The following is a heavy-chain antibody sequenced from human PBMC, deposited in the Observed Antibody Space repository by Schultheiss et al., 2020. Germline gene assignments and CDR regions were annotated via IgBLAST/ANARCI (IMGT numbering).Heavy chain of an antibody. J-gene: IGHJ6*02. V-gene: IGHV3-66*02. Sequence: GGSLRLSCAASGLIVTNNYMSWVRQAPGKGLEWVSVIYSGGSTYYADSVKGRFTISRDNSKNTLYLQMNSLRAEDTAVYYCAKDEVRCSSTSCQTWGLDVWGQGTTVTVSS. D-gene: IGHD2-2*01. CDR2: IYSGGST. CDR1: GLIVTNNY. CDR3: AKDEVRCSSTSCQTWGLDV.